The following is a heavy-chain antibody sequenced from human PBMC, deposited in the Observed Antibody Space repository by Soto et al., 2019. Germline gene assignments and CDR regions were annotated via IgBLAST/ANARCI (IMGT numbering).Heavy chain of an antibody. CDR1: GFTFSSYA. D-gene: IGHD3-22*01. Sequence: EVQLLESGGGLVQPGGSLRLSCAASGFTFSSYAMSWVRQAPGKGLEWVSAISGSGGSTYYADSVKGRFTISRDNSKNTLYLQMNSLRAEDTAVYYCAKDYLPDYYDSSGYYPFDYWGQGTLVTVSS. J-gene: IGHJ4*02. CDR2: ISGSGGST. CDR3: AKDYLPDYYDSSGYYPFDY. V-gene: IGHV3-23*01.